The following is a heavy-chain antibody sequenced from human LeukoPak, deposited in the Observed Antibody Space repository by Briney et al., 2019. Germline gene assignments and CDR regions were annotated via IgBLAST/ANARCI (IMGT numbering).Heavy chain of an antibody. V-gene: IGHV1-3*01. Sequence: EASVKVSCKASGYTFTSYAMHWVRQAPGQRLEWMGWINAGNGNTKYSQKFQGRVTITRDTSASTAYMELSSLRSEDTAVYYCARESSGRYWRFDPWGQGTLVTVSS. J-gene: IGHJ5*02. D-gene: IGHD6-19*01. CDR3: ARESSGRYWRFDP. CDR1: GYTFTSYA. CDR2: INAGNGNT.